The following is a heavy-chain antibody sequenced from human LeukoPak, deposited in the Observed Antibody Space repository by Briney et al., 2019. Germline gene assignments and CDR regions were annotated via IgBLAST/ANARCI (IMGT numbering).Heavy chain of an antibody. Sequence: GGSLRLSCAASGFTFDDYAMHWVRQAPGKGLESVSGVSWNSARKHYADSVKGRFTISRDNAKNSLYLQMSSLITDDTALYYCAKDIADLHIVVAALESWGQGTLVTVSS. CDR3: AKDIADLHIVVAALES. V-gene: IGHV3-9*01. CDR1: GFTFDDYA. CDR2: VSWNSARK. J-gene: IGHJ4*02. D-gene: IGHD6-19*01.